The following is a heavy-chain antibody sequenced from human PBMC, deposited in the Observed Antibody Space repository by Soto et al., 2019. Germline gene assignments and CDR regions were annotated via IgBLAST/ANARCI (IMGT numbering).Heavy chain of an antibody. Sequence: SVKVSCKASGGTFSSYAISWVRQAPGQGLEWMGGIIPIFGTANYAQKFQGRVTITADESTSTAYMELNSLRAEDTAVYYCARDGFGIAVAGSYFDYWGQGTLVTVSS. CDR3: ARDGFGIAVAGSYFDY. CDR2: IIPIFGTA. V-gene: IGHV1-69*13. J-gene: IGHJ4*02. CDR1: GGTFSSYA. D-gene: IGHD6-19*01.